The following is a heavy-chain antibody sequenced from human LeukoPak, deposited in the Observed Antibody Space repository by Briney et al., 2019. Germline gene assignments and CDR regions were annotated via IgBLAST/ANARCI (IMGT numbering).Heavy chain of an antibody. CDR3: ATDPGVVVPDSVGYFQH. Sequence: GASVKVSCKVSGYTLTELSMHWVRQALGKGLEWMGGFDPEDGETIYAQKFQGRVTMTEDTSTDTAYMELSSLRSEDTAVYYCATDPGVVVPDSVGYFQHWGQGTLVTVSS. V-gene: IGHV1-24*01. D-gene: IGHD2-2*01. CDR1: GYTLTELS. J-gene: IGHJ1*01. CDR2: FDPEDGET.